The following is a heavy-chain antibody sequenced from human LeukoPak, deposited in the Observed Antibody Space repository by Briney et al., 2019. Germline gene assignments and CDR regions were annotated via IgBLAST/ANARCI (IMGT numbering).Heavy chain of an antibody. V-gene: IGHV1-69*13. J-gene: IGHJ6*02. CDR2: IIPIFGTA. D-gene: IGHD2-15*01. CDR1: GGTFSSYA. CDR3: ARGCSGGSCYPLSDYYYGMDV. Sequence: SVKVSCKASGGTFSSYAISWVRQAPGQGLEWMGGIIPIFGTANYAQKFQGRVTITADESTSTAYMELSSLRSEDTAVYYCARGCSGGSCYPLSDYYYGMDVWGQGTTVTVSS.